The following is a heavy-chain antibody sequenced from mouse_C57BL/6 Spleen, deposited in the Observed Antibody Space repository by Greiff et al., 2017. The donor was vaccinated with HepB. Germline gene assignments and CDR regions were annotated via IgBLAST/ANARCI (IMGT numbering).Heavy chain of an antibody. J-gene: IGHJ4*01. D-gene: IGHD2-1*01. CDR1: GFSLTSYG. V-gene: IGHV2-6*01. CDR2: IWGVGST. CDR3: ASEGGYGKGAMDY. Sequence: VMLVESGPGLVAPSQSLSITCTVSGFSLTSYGVDWVRQSPGKGLEWLGVIWGVGSTNYNSALKSRLSISKDNSKSQVFLKMNSLQTDDTAMYYCASEGGYGKGAMDYWGQGTLVTVSS.